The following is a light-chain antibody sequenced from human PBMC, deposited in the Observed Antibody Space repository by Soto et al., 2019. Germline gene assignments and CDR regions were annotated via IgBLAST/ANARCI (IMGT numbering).Light chain of an antibody. J-gene: IGKJ1*01. V-gene: IGKV1-39*01. CDR1: QSIDTH. Sequence: DIQMTQSQSSLSASVGDRVTITCRASQSIDTHLVWYQQKPATAPKILIYVASSLESGVPSRFSGSGFGTDFTPTISSLQPEDFATYYCQQSYSTPRTFGQGTKVDIK. CDR2: VAS. CDR3: QQSYSTPRT.